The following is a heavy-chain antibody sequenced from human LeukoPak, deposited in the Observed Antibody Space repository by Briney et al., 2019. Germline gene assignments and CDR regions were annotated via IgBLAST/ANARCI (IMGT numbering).Heavy chain of an antibody. Sequence: SETLSLTCTVSGASISSYYWSWIRQPAGKPLEWIGRIYTSGITIYKSSLESRVTISIDTSKNQFSLKLNSVTASDTAVYYCARLVDRLMFDYWGQGTQVTVSS. CDR2: IYTSGIT. CDR3: ARLVDRLMFDY. V-gene: IGHV4-4*07. D-gene: IGHD2-21*02. CDR1: GASISSYY. J-gene: IGHJ4*02.